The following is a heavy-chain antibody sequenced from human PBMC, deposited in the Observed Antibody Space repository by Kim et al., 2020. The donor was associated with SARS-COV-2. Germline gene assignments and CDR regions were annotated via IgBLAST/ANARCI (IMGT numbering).Heavy chain of an antibody. CDR2: ISGNAGST. V-gene: IGHV3-64D*06. Sequence: PRKRLEYVSAISGNAGSTYDADSVKDRFTISRDNSKNSLFLQMRSLRAEDTAVYYCVRGFGGSYSYWGQGTLVTVSS. D-gene: IGHD1-26*01. CDR3: VRGFGGSYSY. J-gene: IGHJ4*02.